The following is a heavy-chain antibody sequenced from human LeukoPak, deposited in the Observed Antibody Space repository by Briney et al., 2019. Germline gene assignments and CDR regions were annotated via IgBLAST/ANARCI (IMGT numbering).Heavy chain of an antibody. V-gene: IGHV3-73*01. CDR1: GFTFSGSA. D-gene: IGHD3-3*01. CDR2: IRSKANSYAT. CDR3: TTTYYDFWSGYPTD. J-gene: IGHJ4*02. Sequence: PGGSLRLSCAASGFTFSGSAMHWVRHASGKGLEWVGRIRSKANSYATAYAASVKGRFTISRDDSKNTAYLQMNSLRTEDTAVYYCTTTYYDFWSGYPTDWGQGTLVTVSS.